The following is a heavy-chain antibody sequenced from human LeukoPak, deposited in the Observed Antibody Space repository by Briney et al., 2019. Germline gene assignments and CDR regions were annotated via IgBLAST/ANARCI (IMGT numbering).Heavy chain of an antibody. CDR1: GGSFSGYY. J-gene: IGHJ3*02. D-gene: IGHD4-17*01. CDR3: ARGPMTTVTGDAFDI. Sequence: PSETLSLTCAVYGGSFSGYYWSWIRQPPGKGLEWIGEINHSGSTNYNPSLKSRVTISVDTSKNQFSLKLSSVTAADTAVYYCARGPMTTVTGDAFDIWGQGTMVTVSS. CDR2: INHSGST. V-gene: IGHV4-34*01.